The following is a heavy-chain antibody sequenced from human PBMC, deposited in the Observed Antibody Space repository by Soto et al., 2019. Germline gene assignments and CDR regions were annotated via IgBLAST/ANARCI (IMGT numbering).Heavy chain of an antibody. Sequence: SETLSLTCTVSGGSLSSFYWSWIRQSPGKGLEWIGCLYYGTSTYCNPSLKSRVTISVDASKNQVSLNLTSVTAADTAVYYCTRAMSSIDFWGQGTLVTVSS. CDR1: GGSLSSFY. V-gene: IGHV4-59*01. CDR3: TRAMSSIDF. J-gene: IGHJ4*02. CDR2: LYYGTST.